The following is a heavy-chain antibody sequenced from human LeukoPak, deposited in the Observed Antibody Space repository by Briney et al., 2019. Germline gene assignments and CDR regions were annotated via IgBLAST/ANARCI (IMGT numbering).Heavy chain of an antibody. Sequence: GSLRLSCAGSGFTFSSYNMNWVRRAPGKGLEWIGSIYYSGSTYYNPSLKSRVTISVDTSKNQFSLKLSSVTAADTAVYYCARTRYYYNSRSYGAPYYFDYWGQGTLVTVSS. D-gene: IGHD3-10*01. J-gene: IGHJ4*02. CDR1: GFTFSSYN. CDR3: ARTRYYYNSRSYGAPYYFDY. V-gene: IGHV4-59*05. CDR2: IYYSGST.